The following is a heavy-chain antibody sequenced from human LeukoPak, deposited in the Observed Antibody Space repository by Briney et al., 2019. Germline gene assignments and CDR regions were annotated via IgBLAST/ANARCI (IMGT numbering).Heavy chain of an antibody. CDR3: ARGVTYYYDSSGYWDHFDY. J-gene: IGHJ4*02. V-gene: IGHV4-59*08. CDR2: IYYSGST. Sequence: SETLFLTCTVSGGSISSYYWSWIRQPPGKGLEWIGYIYYSGSTNYNPSLKSRVTISVDTSKNQFSLKLSSVTAADTAVYYCARGVTYYYDSSGYWDHFDYWGQGTLVTVSS. CDR1: GGSISSYY. D-gene: IGHD3-22*01.